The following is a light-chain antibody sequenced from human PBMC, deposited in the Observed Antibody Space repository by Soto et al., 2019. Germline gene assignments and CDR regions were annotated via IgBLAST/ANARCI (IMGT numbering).Light chain of an antibody. V-gene: IGKV3-15*01. CDR3: QQYDDWPRT. Sequence: ETVMTQSPATLSVSPGERATLSFRASQSVSINLTWFQQKPGQAPRLLIHGASTRATGIPARFSGSGSGTEFTLTISSLQSEDFAVYYCQQYDDWPRTFGQGTKVDI. CDR1: QSVSIN. J-gene: IGKJ1*01. CDR2: GAS.